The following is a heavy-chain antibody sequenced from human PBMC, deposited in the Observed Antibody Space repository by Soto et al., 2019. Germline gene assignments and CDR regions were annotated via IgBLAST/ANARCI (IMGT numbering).Heavy chain of an antibody. D-gene: IGHD3-3*01. CDR1: GFTFSSYA. CDR2: IGTAGDT. V-gene: IGHV3-13*04. Sequence: GGSLRLSCAASGFTFSSYAMHWVRQAPGKGVEWVSAIGTAGDTYYPGSVKGRFTISRENAKNSLYLQMNSLRAGDTAVYYCARASLAWSLDPWGQGTLVTVSS. CDR3: ARASLAWSLDP. J-gene: IGHJ5*02.